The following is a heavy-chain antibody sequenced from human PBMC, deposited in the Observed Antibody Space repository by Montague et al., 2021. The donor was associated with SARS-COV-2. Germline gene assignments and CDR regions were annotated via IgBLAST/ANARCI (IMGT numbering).Heavy chain of an antibody. CDR3: ARLRDGVVPSPILGVGPYYSYYYMDV. Sequence: SETLSLTCAVHGTSFSGCYWNWIRQPPGKGLEWIGEINHGGSTKXSPSLKSRLTTSADTSKNQFSLKLTSVAAADTAVYYCARLRDGVVPSPILGVGPYYSYYYMDVWGRGTTVTVSS. CDR2: INHGGST. J-gene: IGHJ6*03. V-gene: IGHV4-34*01. CDR1: GTSFSGCY. D-gene: IGHD3-10*01.